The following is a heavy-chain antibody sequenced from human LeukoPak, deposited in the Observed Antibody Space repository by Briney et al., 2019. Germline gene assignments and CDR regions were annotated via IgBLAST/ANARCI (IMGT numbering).Heavy chain of an antibody. CDR1: GGSISSYY. CDR2: IYYSGST. J-gene: IGHJ4*02. CDR3: ARSPAECYFDY. D-gene: IGHD3-3*01. V-gene: IGHV4-59*01. Sequence: SETLSLTCTVSGGSISSYYWSWIRQPPGKGLEWIGYIYYSGSTNYNPSLKSRVTISVDTSKNQFSLKLSSVTAADTAVYYCARSPAECYFDYWGQGTLVTVSS.